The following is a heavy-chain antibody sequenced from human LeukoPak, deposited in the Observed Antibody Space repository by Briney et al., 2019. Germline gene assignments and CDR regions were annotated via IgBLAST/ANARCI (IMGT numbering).Heavy chain of an antibody. CDR1: GFTFDEHA. CDR2: IDSTTTYI. CDR3: ARDRGGSYSPLDY. V-gene: IGHV3-21*01. D-gene: IGHD1-26*01. J-gene: IGHJ4*02. Sequence: GGSLRLSCAASGFTFDEHAMHWVRQAPGKGLEWVSSIDSTTTYIYQADSVRGRFTISRDNAKNSLYLQMDTLRIEDTAVYFCARDRGGSYSPLDYWGQGTLVTVSS.